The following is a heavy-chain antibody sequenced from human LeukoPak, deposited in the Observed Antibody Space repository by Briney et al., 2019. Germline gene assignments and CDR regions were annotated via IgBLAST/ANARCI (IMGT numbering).Heavy chain of an antibody. CDR2: IWSDGSNK. Sequence: GGSLRLSCAASGFTFSSYGMHWVRQAPGKGLEWVAIIWSDGSNKYYADSVKGRFTISRDNSKNTLYLQMNSLRAEDTAVYYCARADSSSWPGEAFDAWGQGTMVTVSS. J-gene: IGHJ3*01. V-gene: IGHV3-33*01. D-gene: IGHD6-13*01. CDR1: GFTFSSYG. CDR3: ARADSSSWPGEAFDA.